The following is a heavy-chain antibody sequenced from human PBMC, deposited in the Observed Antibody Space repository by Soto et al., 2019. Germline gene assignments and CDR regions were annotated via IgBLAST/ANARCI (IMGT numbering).Heavy chain of an antibody. CDR1: VYSFSSSG. J-gene: IGHJ6*02. Sequence: RISCAACVYSFSSSGMAWVREGPGKGLEWVAVIWYDGSNKYYADSVKGRFTISRDNSKNTLYLQMNSLRAEDTAVYYCAREGGGAVAELSGMDVWGQGPTGTGSS. V-gene: IGHV3-33*01. CDR2: IWYDGSNK. CDR3: AREGGGAVAELSGMDV. D-gene: IGHD6-19*01.